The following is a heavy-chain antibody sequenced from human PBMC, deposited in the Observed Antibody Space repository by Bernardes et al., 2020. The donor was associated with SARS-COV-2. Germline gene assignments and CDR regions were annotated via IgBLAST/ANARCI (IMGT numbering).Heavy chain of an antibody. CDR3: ARRELFSTHPFDP. J-gene: IGHJ5*02. V-gene: IGHV4-39*01. D-gene: IGHD3-10*01. CDR1: GASVRSIYY. Sequence: SETLYLICSVLGASVRSIYYWACILQPPGKGLAWIGTIHYDGTTYLNPSLKSRVTLSVDTSKDQFSLRVKSVTAADTAVYFCARRELFSTHPFDPWDQGSLVTVSS. CDR2: IHYDGTT.